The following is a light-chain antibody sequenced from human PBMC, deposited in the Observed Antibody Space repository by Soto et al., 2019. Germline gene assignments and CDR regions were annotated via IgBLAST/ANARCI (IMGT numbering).Light chain of an antibody. V-gene: IGKV3-15*01. CDR3: QQYYDWPIT. CDR1: QGISSL. Sequence: IVLTQSPATLSVSPGETATLSCRASQGISSLLAWYQQKPGQAPRLLIYAASTRAAGIPARFSGSGSGTDFTLTISSLQSEDFAVYYCQQYYDWPITFGQGTRLEI. CDR2: AAS. J-gene: IGKJ5*01.